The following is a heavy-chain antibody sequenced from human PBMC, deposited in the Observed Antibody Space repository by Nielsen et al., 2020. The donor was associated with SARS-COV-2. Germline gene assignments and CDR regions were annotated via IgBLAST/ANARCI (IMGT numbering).Heavy chain of an antibody. D-gene: IGHD2-8*01. J-gene: IGHJ6*02. CDR2: IIPIFGTA. CDR1: GGTFSSYA. V-gene: IGHV1-69*06. Sequence: SVKVSCKASGGTFSSYAISWVRQAPGQGLEWMGGIIPIFGTANYAQKFQGRVTITADKSTSTAYMVLSSLRSEATAVYYCARAPDCTNGVCWGGGGYYYYYGMDVWGQGTTVTVSS. CDR3: ARAPDCTNGVCWGGGGYYYYYGMDV.